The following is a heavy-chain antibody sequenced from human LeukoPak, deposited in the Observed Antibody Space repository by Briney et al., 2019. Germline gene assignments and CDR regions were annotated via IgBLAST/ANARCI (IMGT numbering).Heavy chain of an antibody. Sequence: PSETLSLTRAVYGGSFSGYYWSWIRQPPGKGLEWIGEINHSGSTNYNPSLKSRVTISVDTSKNQFSLKLSSVTAADTAVYYCARVKPGYQLWRIGGPFHYWGQGTLVTVSS. D-gene: IGHD2-2*01. CDR1: GGSFSGYY. CDR3: ARVKPGYQLWRIGGPFHY. J-gene: IGHJ4*02. V-gene: IGHV4-34*01. CDR2: INHSGST.